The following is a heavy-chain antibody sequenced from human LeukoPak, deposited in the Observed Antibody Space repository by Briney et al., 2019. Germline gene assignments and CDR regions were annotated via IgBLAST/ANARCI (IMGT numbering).Heavy chain of an antibody. Sequence: ASVKVSCKASGYTFTGYYMYWVRQAPGQGLEWMGWINPNSGGTNYAKKFQGRVTMTRDTSISTAYMELSRLRSDDTAVYYCARDLPTIPKLLWFGEARDDAFDIWGQGTMVTVSS. CDR3: ARDLPTIPKLLWFGEARDDAFDI. D-gene: IGHD3-10*01. J-gene: IGHJ3*02. CDR1: GYTFTGYY. V-gene: IGHV1-2*02. CDR2: INPNSGGT.